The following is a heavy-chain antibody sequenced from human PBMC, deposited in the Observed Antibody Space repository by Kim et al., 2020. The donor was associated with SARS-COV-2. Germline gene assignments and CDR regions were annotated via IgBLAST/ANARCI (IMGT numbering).Heavy chain of an antibody. Sequence: GESLKISCKGSGYSFTSYWIGWVRQMPGKGLEWMGIIYPGDSDTRYSPSFQGQVTISADKSISTAYLQWSSLKASDTAMYYCARGSNHVLRYFYWLLAPPDYWGQGTLVTVSS. D-gene: IGHD3-9*01. V-gene: IGHV5-51*01. CDR2: IYPGDSDT. CDR1: GYSFTSYW. J-gene: IGHJ4*02. CDR3: ARGSNHVLRYFYWLLAPPDY.